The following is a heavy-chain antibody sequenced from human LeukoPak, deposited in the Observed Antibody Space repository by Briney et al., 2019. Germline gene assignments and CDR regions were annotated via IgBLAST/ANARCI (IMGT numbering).Heavy chain of an antibody. CDR3: ARWQSRAVAYYYYGMDV. D-gene: IGHD6-19*01. J-gene: IGHJ6*02. V-gene: IGHV4-34*01. CDR2: INHSGST. Sequence: SETLSLTCAVYGVSFSGYYWSWIRQPPGKGLEWIGEINHSGSTNYNPSLKSRVTISVDTSKNQFSLKLSSVTAADTAVYYCARWQSRAVAYYYYGMDVWGQGTTVTVSS. CDR1: GVSFSGYY.